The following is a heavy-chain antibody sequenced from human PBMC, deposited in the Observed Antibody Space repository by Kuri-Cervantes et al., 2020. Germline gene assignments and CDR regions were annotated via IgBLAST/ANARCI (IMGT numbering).Heavy chain of an antibody. CDR2: ISSDGSNK. D-gene: IGHD4/OR15-4a*01. Sequence: GGSLRLSCAASGFTFSVYAIHWVRQAPGKGLEWVAVISSDGSNKYYADSVKGRFTISRDNSKNTLYLQMNSLRAEDTAVYYCASTTMVEINYFDYWGQGTLVTVSS. CDR1: GFTFSVYA. V-gene: IGHV3-30*01. CDR3: ASTTMVEINYFDY. J-gene: IGHJ4*02.